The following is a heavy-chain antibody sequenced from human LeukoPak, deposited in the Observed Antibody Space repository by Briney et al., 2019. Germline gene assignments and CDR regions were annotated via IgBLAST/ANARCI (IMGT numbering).Heavy chain of an antibody. J-gene: IGHJ4*02. V-gene: IGHV4-39*07. Sequence: SETLSLTCTVSGGSISSSSYYWGWIRQPPGKGLEWIGSIYYSGSTYYNPSLKSRVTISVDTSKNQFSLKLSSVTAADTAVYYCARGGIAAAQDYWGQGTLVTVSS. CDR1: GGSISSSSYY. CDR2: IYYSGST. CDR3: ARGGIAAAQDY. D-gene: IGHD6-13*01.